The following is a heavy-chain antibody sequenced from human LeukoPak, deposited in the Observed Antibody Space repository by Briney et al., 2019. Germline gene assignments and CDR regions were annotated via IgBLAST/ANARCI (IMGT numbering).Heavy chain of an antibody. CDR2: ISDYNAHT. D-gene: IGHD3-3*01. CDR3: ARLRFLEWLWNIPADATLGYMDV. Sequence: ASVKVSFKASGYTFASYGITWVRQAPGQGLEWMGWISDYNAHTNSAQNLQGRVTVTTDTSTSTAYMELRSLRFDDTAVYYCARLRFLEWLWNIPADATLGYMDVWGKGTTVTVSS. V-gene: IGHV1-18*04. CDR1: GYTFASYG. J-gene: IGHJ6*03.